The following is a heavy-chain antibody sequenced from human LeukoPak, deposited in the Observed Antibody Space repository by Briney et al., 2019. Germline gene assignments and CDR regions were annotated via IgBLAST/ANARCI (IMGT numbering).Heavy chain of an antibody. V-gene: IGHV3-30*04. J-gene: IGHJ4*02. CDR3: AREGKVAVAGFDY. Sequence: GRSLGLSCAASGFTFSSYAMHWVRQAPGKGLEWVAVISYDGSNKYYADSVKGRFTISRDNSKNTLYLQMNSLRAEDTAVYYCAREGKVAVAGFDYWGQGTLVTVSS. CDR1: GFTFSSYA. D-gene: IGHD6-19*01. CDR2: ISYDGSNK.